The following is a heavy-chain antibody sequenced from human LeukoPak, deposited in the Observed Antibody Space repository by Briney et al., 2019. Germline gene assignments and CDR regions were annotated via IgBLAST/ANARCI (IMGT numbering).Heavy chain of an antibody. J-gene: IGHJ4*02. Sequence: ASVKVSCKASGYTFTTTYINWVRQAPLQGVEWMGWISAYNGKTNYAQKFQGRVTMTTDSSTSTAYMDLTSLRSDDTAVYYCARGGTYYPCIDYWGQGTLVTVST. CDR1: GYTFTTTY. D-gene: IGHD1-26*01. CDR2: ISAYNGKT. V-gene: IGHV1-18*01. CDR3: ARGGTYYPCIDY.